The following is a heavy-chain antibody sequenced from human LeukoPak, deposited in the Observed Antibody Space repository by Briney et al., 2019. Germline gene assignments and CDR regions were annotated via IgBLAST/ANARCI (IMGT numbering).Heavy chain of an antibody. CDR3: AKVSRITMIVVVRGAFDI. J-gene: IGHJ3*02. CDR2: ISGSGGST. D-gene: IGHD3-22*01. V-gene: IGHV3-23*01. CDR1: GFTFSSYA. Sequence: GGSLRLSCAASGFTFSSYAMNWVRQAPGKGLEWVSAISGSGGSTYYADSVKGRFTISRDNSKNTLYLQMNSLRAEDTAVYYCAKVSRITMIVVVRGAFDIWGQGTMVTVSS.